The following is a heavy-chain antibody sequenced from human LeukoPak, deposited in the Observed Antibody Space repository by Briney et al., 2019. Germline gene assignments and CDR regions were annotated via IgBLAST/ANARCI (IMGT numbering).Heavy chain of an antibody. CDR2: ISAYNGNT. J-gene: IGHJ1*01. CDR3: ARINYYDSSGYYQAEYFQH. CDR1: GYTFTSYG. V-gene: IGHV1-18*01. D-gene: IGHD3-22*01. Sequence: ASVKVSCKASGYTFTSYGISWVRQAPGQGLEWMGWISAYNGNTNYAQKLQGRVTMTTDTSASTAYMELRSLRSDDTAVYYCARINYYDSSGYYQAEYFQHWGQGTLVTVSS.